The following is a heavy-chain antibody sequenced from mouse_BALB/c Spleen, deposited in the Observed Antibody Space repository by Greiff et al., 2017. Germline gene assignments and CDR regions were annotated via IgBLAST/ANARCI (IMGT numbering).Heavy chain of an antibody. CDR1: GYTFTNYG. CDR2: INTYTGEP. V-gene: IGHV9-3-1*01. Sequence: VESGPELKKPGETVKISCKASGYTFTNYGMNWVKQAPGKGLKWMGWINTYTGEPTYADDFKGRFAFSLETSASTAYLQINNLKNEDTATYFCARGYYGSSYWYFDVWGAGTTVTVSS. CDR3: ARGYYGSSYWYFDV. D-gene: IGHD1-1*01. J-gene: IGHJ1*01.